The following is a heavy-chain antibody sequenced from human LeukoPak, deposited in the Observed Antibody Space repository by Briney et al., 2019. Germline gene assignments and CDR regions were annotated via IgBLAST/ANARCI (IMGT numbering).Heavy chain of an antibody. CDR3: AHNTQWLGDFDY. CDR2: IYWNDDE. CDR1: GFSLSTSGVG. V-gene: IGHV2-5*01. Sequence: SGPTLVNPTQTLTLTFTFSGFSLSTSGVGVGWIRQPPGKALEWLALIYWNDDERYSPSLKSRLTITKDTSKNQVVLTMTNMDPVDTATYYCAHNTQWLGDFDYWGQGTLVAVSS. D-gene: IGHD6-19*01. J-gene: IGHJ4*02.